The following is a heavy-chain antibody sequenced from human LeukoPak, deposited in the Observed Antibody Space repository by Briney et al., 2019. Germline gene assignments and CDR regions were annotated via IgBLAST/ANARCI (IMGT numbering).Heavy chain of an antibody. D-gene: IGHD5-18*01. CDR1: GYTFTNYV. CDR3: ARSPTTMVPYFDY. J-gene: IGHJ4*02. CDR2: ISAYNGNT. V-gene: IGHV1-18*01. Sequence: ASVKVSCKASGYTFTNYVISWVRQAPGQGLEWMGRISAYNGNTDYPQNLQGRVIMTTDTSTSTAYMDLRSLRSDDTAVYYCARSPTTMVPYFDYWGQGTLVTVSS.